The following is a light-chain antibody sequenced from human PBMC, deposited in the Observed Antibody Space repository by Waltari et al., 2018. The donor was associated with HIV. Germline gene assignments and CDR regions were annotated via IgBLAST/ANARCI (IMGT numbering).Light chain of an antibody. J-gene: IGLJ2*01. CDR3: CSYASYSTFHVV. CDR2: AVT. V-gene: IGLV2-23*02. Sequence: QSALTQPASVSGSPGQSIAISCTGASSDVGSYNLVSWYQQHPGKAPKLMIYAVTKRPSGGSDRFSGSKSGNTASLTISGLQAEDEADYYCCSYASYSTFHVVFGGGTKLTVL. CDR1: SSDVGSYNL.